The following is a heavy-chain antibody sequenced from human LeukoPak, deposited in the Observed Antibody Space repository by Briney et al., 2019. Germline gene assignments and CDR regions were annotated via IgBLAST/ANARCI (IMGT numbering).Heavy chain of an antibody. CDR1: GYSISSGYY. J-gene: IGHJ4*02. Sequence: SETLSLTCAVSGYSISSGYYWGWIRQPPGKGLEWIGSIYHSGSTYYNQSLKSRVTISVDTSKNQFSLKLSSVTAADTAVYYCARASYVWGSYRPAGDYWGQGTLVTVSS. D-gene: IGHD3-16*02. V-gene: IGHV4-38-2*01. CDR2: IYHSGST. CDR3: ARASYVWGSYRPAGDY.